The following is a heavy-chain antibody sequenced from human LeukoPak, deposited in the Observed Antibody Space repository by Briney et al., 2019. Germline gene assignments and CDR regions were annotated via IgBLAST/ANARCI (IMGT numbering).Heavy chain of an antibody. V-gene: IGHV1-46*01. CDR1: GYSFTSHY. J-gene: IGHJ4*02. CDR2: INPSGSST. CDR3: ARDPAFGGVIFDY. D-gene: IGHD3-16*01. Sequence: ASVKVSCKASGYSFTSHYMHWVRQAPGQGLEWMGLINPSGSSTLYAQKFQGRVTMTRDMSTTTDYMELSSLRSDDTAVYYCARDPAFGGVIFDYWGQGTLVTVSS.